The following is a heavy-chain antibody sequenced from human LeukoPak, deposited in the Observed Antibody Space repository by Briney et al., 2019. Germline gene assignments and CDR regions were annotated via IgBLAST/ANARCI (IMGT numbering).Heavy chain of an antibody. CDR1: GYSFTTYW. CDR3: ARSYDSLGFDY. V-gene: IGHV5-51*01. J-gene: IGHJ4*02. CDR2: IYPGDSDT. D-gene: IGHD3-9*01. Sequence: GESLKISCKGSGYSFTTYWIGWVRQMPGEGLEWMGIIYPGDSDTRYSLSFQGQVTISADKSISTAYLQWSSLKASDTAMYYCARSYDSLGFDYRGQGTLVTVSS.